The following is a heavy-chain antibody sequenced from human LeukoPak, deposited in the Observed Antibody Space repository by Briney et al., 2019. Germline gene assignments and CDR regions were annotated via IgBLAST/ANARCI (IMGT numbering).Heavy chain of an antibody. CDR1: GGSISSYY. CDR3: ARVATMVRVVRRTTYYFDS. CDR2: IYCSGST. D-gene: IGHD3-10*01. J-gene: IGHJ4*02. Sequence: PSETLSLTCTVSGGSISSYYWSWIRKPPGKGLVWIGYIYCSGSTNYNPSLKSRVTISVDTSKNQFSLKLSSVTAADTGVHYCARVATMVRVVRRTTYYFDSWGQGTLVTVSS. V-gene: IGHV4-59*01.